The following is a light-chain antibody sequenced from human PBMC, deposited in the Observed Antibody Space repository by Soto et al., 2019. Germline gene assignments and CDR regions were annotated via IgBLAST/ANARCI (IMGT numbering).Light chain of an antibody. CDR1: SSDVGGYNF. CDR3: CSYASSTSYV. Sequence: SSLTQPSYLSRSPGQSITLSCPGTSSDVGGYNFVSWYQQYPGKAPKLMIHDVTSRPSGVSNRFSGSKSGTTASLTISGLQAEDEDDYYCCSYASSTSYVFGTGTKVTVL. V-gene: IGLV2-14*01. CDR2: DVT. J-gene: IGLJ1*01.